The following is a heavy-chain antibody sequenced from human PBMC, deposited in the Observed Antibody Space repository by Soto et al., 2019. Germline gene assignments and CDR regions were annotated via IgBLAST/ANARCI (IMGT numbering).Heavy chain of an antibody. CDR2: INPDGSGK. CDR3: ASARDYYFDY. V-gene: IGHV3-7*01. D-gene: IGHD3-10*01. J-gene: IGHJ4*02. CDR1: GFTFSTYW. Sequence: GGSLRLSCGASGFTFSTYWMTWVRQAPGKGLEWVANINPDGSGKYYVDSLKGRFTISGDNAKNSLYLHMSSLRAEDTAMYYCASARDYYFDYWGQGTLVTVSS.